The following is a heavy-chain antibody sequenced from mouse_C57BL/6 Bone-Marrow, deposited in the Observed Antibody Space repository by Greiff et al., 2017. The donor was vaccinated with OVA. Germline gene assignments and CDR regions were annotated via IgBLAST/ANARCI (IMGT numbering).Heavy chain of an antibody. Sequence: VQLQQPGAELVKPGASVKLSCKASGYTFTSYWMHWVKQRPGQGLEWIGMIHPNSGSTNYNEKFKSKATLTVDKSSSTAYMQLSSLTSEDSAVYYGARRNGYYDWYFDVWGTGTTVTVSS. D-gene: IGHD2-3*01. J-gene: IGHJ1*03. V-gene: IGHV1-64*01. CDR3: ARRNGYYDWYFDV. CDR2: IHPNSGST. CDR1: GYTFTSYW.